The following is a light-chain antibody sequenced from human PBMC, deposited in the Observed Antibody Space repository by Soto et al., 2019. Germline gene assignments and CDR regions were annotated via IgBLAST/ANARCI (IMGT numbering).Light chain of an antibody. CDR2: DAS. J-gene: IGKJ4*01. CDR1: QSVSRNY. Sequence: EIVLTQSPGTLSLSPGDSATLSCRASQSVSRNYLAWYQQKPGQAPRLLIFDASSRATGIPDRFSGSGSETDFTITISRLEAEDFAVYHCQQYGTSPLTFGGGTKLEIK. V-gene: IGKV3-20*01. CDR3: QQYGTSPLT.